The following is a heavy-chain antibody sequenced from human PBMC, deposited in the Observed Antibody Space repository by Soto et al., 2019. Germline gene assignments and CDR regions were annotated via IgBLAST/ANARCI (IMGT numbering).Heavy chain of an antibody. Sequence: QVQLVESGGGVVQPGTPLRLSCVGSGFTFRSYVIHWVRQAPGKGLEWVALTSYDGSNNFYGDSVKGRFTISRHNSRNTVELQMDSLRFEDTALYYCARWGTTGGLDVWGQGTLVFGSS. D-gene: IGHD3-16*01. V-gene: IGHV3-33*05. CDR2: TSYDGSNN. J-gene: IGHJ4*02. CDR3: ARWGTTGGLDV. CDR1: GFTFRSYV.